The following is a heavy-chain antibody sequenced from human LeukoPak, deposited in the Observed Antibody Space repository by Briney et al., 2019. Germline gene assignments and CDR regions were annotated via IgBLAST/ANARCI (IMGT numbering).Heavy chain of an antibody. V-gene: IGHV1-3*01. CDR2: INAGNGNT. CDR3: ARDHPQYYYGSGSYGAYNWFDP. J-gene: IGHJ5*02. Sequence: AASVKVSCKASGYTFTSYAMHWVRQAPGQRLEWMGWINAGNGNTKYSQKFQGRVTITRDTSASTAYMELSSLGSEDTAVYYCARDHPQYYYGSGSYGAYNWFDPWGQGTLVTVSS. D-gene: IGHD3-10*01. CDR1: GYTFTSYA.